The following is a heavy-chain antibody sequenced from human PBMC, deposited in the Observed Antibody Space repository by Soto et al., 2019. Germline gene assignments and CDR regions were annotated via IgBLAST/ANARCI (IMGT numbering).Heavy chain of an antibody. J-gene: IGHJ3*02. V-gene: IGHV4-59*01. Sequence: SETLSLTCNVSGGSISDFYWGWIRQPPGQGLEWIAYMYYSGSTKTNPSLKSRVTISVDMSKKQFSLNLSSLTAADTAVYFCARGYYDSSGPGVAFDIWGPGTMAT. CDR3: ARGYYDSSGPGVAFDI. CDR2: MYYSGST. D-gene: IGHD3-22*01. CDR1: GGSISDFY.